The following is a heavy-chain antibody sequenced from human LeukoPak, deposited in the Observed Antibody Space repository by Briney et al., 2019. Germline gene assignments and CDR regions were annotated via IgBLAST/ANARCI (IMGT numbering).Heavy chain of an antibody. Sequence: MTSETLSLTCTVSGGSISSYYWSWIRQPPGKGLEWIGYIYYSGSTNYNPSLKSRVTISVDTSKNQFSLKLSSVTAADTAVYYCARRRIAVAGWTVRYYFDYWGQGTLVTVSS. J-gene: IGHJ4*02. D-gene: IGHD6-19*01. CDR3: ARRRIAVAGWTVRYYFDY. V-gene: IGHV4-59*08. CDR1: GGSISSYY. CDR2: IYYSGST.